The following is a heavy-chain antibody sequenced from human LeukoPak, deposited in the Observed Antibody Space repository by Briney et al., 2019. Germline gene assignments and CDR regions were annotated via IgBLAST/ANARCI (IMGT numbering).Heavy chain of an antibody. CDR3: AKDTSMAYDYVWGSYRSATLDY. J-gene: IGHJ4*02. V-gene: IGHV3-9*01. Sequence: GGSLRLSCAASGFTFDDYAMHWVRQAPGKGLEWVSGISWNSGSIGYADSVKGRFTISRDNAKNSLYLQMNSLRAEDTALYYCAKDTSMAYDYVWGSYRSATLDYWGQGTLVTVSS. CDR2: ISWNSGSI. CDR1: GFTFDDYA. D-gene: IGHD3-16*02.